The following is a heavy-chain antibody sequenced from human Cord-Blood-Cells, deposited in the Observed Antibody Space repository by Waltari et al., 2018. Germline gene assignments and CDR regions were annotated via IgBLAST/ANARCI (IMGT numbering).Heavy chain of an antibody. V-gene: IGHV4-39*02. J-gene: IGHJ4*02. CDR3: ATEGVTGTTGPLFDY. CDR1: GGSISSSSYY. D-gene: IGHD1-7*01. CDR2: IYYSGST. Sequence: QLQLQESGPGLVKPSETLSLTCTVSGGSISSSSYYWGWIRQPPGKGLEWIGSIYYSGSTYYNPSLKSRVTISVDTSKNQFSLKLSSVTAADTAVYYCATEGVTGTTGPLFDYWGQGTLVTVSS.